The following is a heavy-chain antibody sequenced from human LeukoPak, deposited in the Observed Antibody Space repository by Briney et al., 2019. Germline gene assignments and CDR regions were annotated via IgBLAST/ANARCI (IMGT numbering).Heavy chain of an antibody. Sequence: ASVKVSCKASGYTFTSYGISWVRQAPGHGLECMGWISAYNGNTNYAQKLQGRVTMTTDTSTSTAYMELRSLRSDDTAMYYCARGGTLYGDYARDYVDYWGQGPLVTVSS. V-gene: IGHV1-18*01. D-gene: IGHD4-17*01. CDR2: ISAYNGNT. CDR1: GYTFTSYG. CDR3: ARGGTLYGDYARDYVDY. J-gene: IGHJ4*02.